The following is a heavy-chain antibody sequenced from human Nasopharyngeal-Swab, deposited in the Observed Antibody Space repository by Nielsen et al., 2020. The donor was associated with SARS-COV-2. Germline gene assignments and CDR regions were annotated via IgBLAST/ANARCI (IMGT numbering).Heavy chain of an antibody. J-gene: IGHJ4*02. V-gene: IGHV3-33*01. CDR1: GFTFSSYG. D-gene: IGHD1-26*01. CDR3: ARGGVGSYHRLVDDY. Sequence: GESLKISCAASGFTFSSYGMHWVRQAPGKGLEWVAVIWYDGGNKYYADSVKGRFTISRDNSKNTLYLQMNSLRAEDTAVYYCARGGVGSYHRLVDDYWGQGTLVTVSS. CDR2: IWYDGGNK.